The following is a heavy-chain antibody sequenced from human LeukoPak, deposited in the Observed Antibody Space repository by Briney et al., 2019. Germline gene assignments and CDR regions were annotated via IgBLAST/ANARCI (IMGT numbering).Heavy chain of an antibody. J-gene: IGHJ3*02. Sequence: SLRLSCAASGFTFDDYAMHWVRQAPGEGLEWVSGISWNSGSIGYADSVKGRFTISRDNAKNSLYLQMNSLRAEDTALYYCAKDIGYYDILTGYSEAFDIWGQGTTVTVSS. V-gene: IGHV3-9*01. CDR3: AKDIGYYDILTGYSEAFDI. D-gene: IGHD3-9*01. CDR1: GFTFDDYA. CDR2: ISWNSGSI.